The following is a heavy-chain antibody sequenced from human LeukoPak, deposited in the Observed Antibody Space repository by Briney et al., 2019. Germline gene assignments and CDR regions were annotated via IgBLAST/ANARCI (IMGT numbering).Heavy chain of an antibody. CDR3: ARDSGAFDY. CDR1: GGSISSGGYY. D-gene: IGHD1-26*01. CDR2: IYHSGST. V-gene: IGHV4-30-2*01. J-gene: IGHJ4*02. Sequence: SETLSLTCTVSGGSISSGGYYWSWIRQPPGKGLEWIGYIYHSGSTYYNPSLKSRVTISVDRSKNQFSLKLSSVTAADTAVYYCARDSGAFDYWGQGTLVTVSS.